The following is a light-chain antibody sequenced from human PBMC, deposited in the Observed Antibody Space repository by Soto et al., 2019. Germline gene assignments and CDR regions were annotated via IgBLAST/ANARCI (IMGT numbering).Light chain of an antibody. J-gene: IGLJ1*01. V-gene: IGLV2-14*03. CDR3: TSYTSSNTLV. Sequence: QSALTQPASVSGSPGQSITISCIGTGTDVGGYKYVSWYQQHPVKAPKLIIYDVSERPSGVSNRFSGSKSGNTASLTISGLQSEDEADYYCTSYTSSNTLVFGTGTKLTVL. CDR1: GTDVGGYKY. CDR2: DVS.